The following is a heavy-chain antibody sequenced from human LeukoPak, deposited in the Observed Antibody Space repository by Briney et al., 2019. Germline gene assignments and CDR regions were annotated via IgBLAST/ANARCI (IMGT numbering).Heavy chain of an antibody. CDR3: ARDPKLHPAAMRHTNNYYYGMDV. Sequence: GGSLRLSCAASGNYWMHWVRQAPGKGLVWVSHINSDGSWTSYADSVKGRFTISRDNAKNSLYLQMNSLRAEDTAVYYCARDPKLHPAAMRHTNNYYYGMDVWGQGTTVTVSS. J-gene: IGHJ6*02. CDR2: INSDGSWT. D-gene: IGHD2-2*01. CDR1: GNYW. V-gene: IGHV3-74*01.